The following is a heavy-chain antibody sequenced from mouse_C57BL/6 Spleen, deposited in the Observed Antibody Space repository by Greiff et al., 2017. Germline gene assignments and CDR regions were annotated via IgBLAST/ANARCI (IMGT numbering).Heavy chain of an antibody. Sequence: VQRVESGPGLVQPSQSLSITCTVSGFPLPRHGVHRVRQPPGTGLEWLGVIWSGGSTDYNAAFISRLSISKDKAKRQVFCKMNSLQADDTAIYYCATPYFPYAMDYWGQGTSVTVSS. CDR3: ATPYFPYAMDY. CDR2: IWSGGST. J-gene: IGHJ4*01. D-gene: IGHD6-5*01. CDR1: GFPLPRHG. V-gene: IGHV2-4*01.